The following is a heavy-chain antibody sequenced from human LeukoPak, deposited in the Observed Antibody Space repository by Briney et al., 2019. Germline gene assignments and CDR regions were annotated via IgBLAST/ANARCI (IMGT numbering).Heavy chain of an antibody. V-gene: IGHV3-23*01. Sequence: HTGGSLRLSCAASGFTFSSYGMSWVRQAPGKGLEWVSAISGSGGSTYYADSVKGRFTISRDNSKNTLYLQMNSLRAEDTAVYYCARGTTGYSSSWYFDYWGQGTLVTVSS. J-gene: IGHJ4*02. CDR2: ISGSGGST. D-gene: IGHD6-13*01. CDR1: GFTFSSYG. CDR3: ARGTTGYSSSWYFDY.